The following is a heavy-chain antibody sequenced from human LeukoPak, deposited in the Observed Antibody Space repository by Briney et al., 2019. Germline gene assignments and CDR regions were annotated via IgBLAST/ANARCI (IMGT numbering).Heavy chain of an antibody. J-gene: IGHJ6*02. V-gene: IGHV3-23*01. CDR2: TSGSGGST. CDR3: AKPHCSSTSCPFGFYYGMDV. CDR1: GFTFSSYA. Sequence: GGSLRLSCAASGFTFSSYAMSWVRQAPGKGLEWVSGTSGSGGSTYYADSVKGRFTISRDNSKSTLYLQMNSLRAEDTAVYYCAKPHCSSTSCPFGFYYGMDVWGQGTTVTVSS. D-gene: IGHD2-2*01.